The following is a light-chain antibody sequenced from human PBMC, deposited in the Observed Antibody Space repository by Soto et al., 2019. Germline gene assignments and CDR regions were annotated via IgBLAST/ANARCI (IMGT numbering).Light chain of an antibody. CDR1: SSDVGSYNL. J-gene: IGLJ2*01. CDR2: EGT. V-gene: IGLV2-23*01. Sequence: QSALTQPASVSGSPGQSITISCTGTSSDVGSYNLVSWYQQHPGKAPKLMIYEGTKRPSGVSNRFSGSKSANTASLTISGLQADDEADYYCCSYAGSSTVVFGGGTKLTVL. CDR3: CSYAGSSTVV.